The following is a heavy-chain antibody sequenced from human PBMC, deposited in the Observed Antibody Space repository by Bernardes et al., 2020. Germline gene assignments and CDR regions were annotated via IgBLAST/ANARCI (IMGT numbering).Heavy chain of an antibody. CDR2: IKQDGSEK. CDR1: GFAFRSYW. J-gene: IGHJ6*03. Sequence: GGSLRLSCAASGFAFRSYWMSWVRQAPGKGLEWVANIKQDGSEKYYVDSVKGRFTISRDNVKNSLYLQLNSLRGEDTAVYYCARASIYYNMDVWGKGTTVTVSS. V-gene: IGHV3-7*01. CDR3: ARASIYYNMDV. D-gene: IGHD2-21*01.